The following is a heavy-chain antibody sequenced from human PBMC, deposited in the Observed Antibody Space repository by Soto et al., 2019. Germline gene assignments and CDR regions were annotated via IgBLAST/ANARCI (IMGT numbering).Heavy chain of an antibody. Sequence: SETLSLTCAVSGGSISSGGYSWSWIRQPPGKGLEWIGYIYHSGSTYYNPSLKSRVTISVDRSKNQFSLKLTSVTAADTGVYYCARATIRGHQVEGQPPTSQTLDYWGQGILVTVSS. CDR3: ARATIRGHQVEGQPPTSQTLDY. D-gene: IGHD1-26*01. J-gene: IGHJ4*02. CDR2: IYHSGST. V-gene: IGHV4-30-2*01. CDR1: GGSISSGGYS.